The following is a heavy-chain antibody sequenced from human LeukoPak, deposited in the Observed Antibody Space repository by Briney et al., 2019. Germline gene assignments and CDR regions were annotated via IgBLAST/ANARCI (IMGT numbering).Heavy chain of an antibody. J-gene: IGHJ1*01. CDR2: SIPIFGTA. CDR3: ARGYSSSWYVGPAEYFQH. V-gene: IGHV1-69*01. CDR1: GGTYSSYA. Sequence: SVKVSCKASGGTYSSYAISWVRQAPGQGLEWMGVSIPIFGTANYAQKFQGRVTITADESTSTDYMKLSSLRSEDTAVYYYARGYSSSWYVGPAEYFQHWGQGTLVTVSS. D-gene: IGHD6-13*01.